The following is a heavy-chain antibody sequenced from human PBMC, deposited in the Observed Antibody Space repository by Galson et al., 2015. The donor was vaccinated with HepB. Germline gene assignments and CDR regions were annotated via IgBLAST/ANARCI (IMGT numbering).Heavy chain of an antibody. Sequence: SLRLSCAASGFTFSRYGLYWVRQAPGKGLEWVAVIWYDGSNKYYADSVKGRFTISRDNSKNTLYLQMNSLRAEDTAVYYCARESLSSACYNLDYWGQGTLVTVSS. CDR2: IWYDGSNK. V-gene: IGHV3-33*07. D-gene: IGHD6-19*01. CDR3: ARESLSSACYNLDY. CDR1: GFTFSRYG. J-gene: IGHJ4*02.